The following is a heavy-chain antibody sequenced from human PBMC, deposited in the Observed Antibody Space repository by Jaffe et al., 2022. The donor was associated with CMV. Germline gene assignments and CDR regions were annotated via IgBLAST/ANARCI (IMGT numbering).Heavy chain of an antibody. D-gene: IGHD6-19*01. CDR1: GFSLSTSGMC. CDR3: ARIAIAAGTPDY. V-gene: IGHV2-70*15. J-gene: IGHJ4*02. Sequence: QVTLRESGPALVKPTQTLTLTCTFSGFSLSTSGMCVSWIRQPPGKALEWLARIDWDDDKYYSTSLKTRLTISKDTSKNQVVLTMTNMDPVDTATYYCARIAIAAGTPDYWGQGTLVTVSS. CDR2: IDWDDDK.